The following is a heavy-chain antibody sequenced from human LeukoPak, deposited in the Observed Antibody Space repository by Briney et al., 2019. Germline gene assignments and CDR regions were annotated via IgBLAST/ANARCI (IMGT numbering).Heavy chain of an antibody. J-gene: IGHJ4*02. CDR2: IYYSGST. Sequence: IPSETLSLTCTVSGGSISSSSYYWGWIRQPPGKGLEWIGSIYYSGSTYYNPSLKSRVTISVDTSKNQFSLKLSSVTAADTAVYYCARTGYSSGWYFKATDQYYFDYWGQGTLVTVSS. CDR3: ARTGYSSGWYFKATDQYYFDY. D-gene: IGHD6-19*01. V-gene: IGHV4-39*07. CDR1: GGSISSSSYY.